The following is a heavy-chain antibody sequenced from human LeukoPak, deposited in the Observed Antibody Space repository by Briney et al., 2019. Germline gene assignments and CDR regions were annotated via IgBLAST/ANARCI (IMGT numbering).Heavy chain of an antibody. D-gene: IGHD6-13*01. CDR2: ISSDESIT. V-gene: IGHV3-74*01. Sequence: PGGSLRLSCAASGSTFSNYWMHWVRQAPGKGLVWVSRISSDESITSYADSVKGRFTISRDNSKDTLYLQMNSLRAEDTAVYYCAKMVSSSWYVVGWFDPWGQGTLVTVSS. CDR1: GSTFSNYW. CDR3: AKMVSSSWYVVGWFDP. J-gene: IGHJ5*02.